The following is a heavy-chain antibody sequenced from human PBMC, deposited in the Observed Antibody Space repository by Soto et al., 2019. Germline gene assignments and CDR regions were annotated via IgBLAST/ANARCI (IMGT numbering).Heavy chain of an antibody. D-gene: IGHD3-10*01. CDR1: GFSFSNYV. CDR2: ISTNGSNT. V-gene: IGHV3-64*04. Sequence: GGSLRLSCSASGFSFSNYVMHWVRQAPGKGLEFVSAISTNGSNTFYADSVKGRFTISRDNSRSTLYLQMNNLRAEDTAVYYCSRAGRTDDGSESYYRPFDHWGQGTLVTVSS. CDR3: SRAGRTDDGSESYYRPFDH. J-gene: IGHJ4*02.